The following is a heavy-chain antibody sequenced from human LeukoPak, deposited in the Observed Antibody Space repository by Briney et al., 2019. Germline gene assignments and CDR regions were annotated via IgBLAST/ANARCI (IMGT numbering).Heavy chain of an antibody. J-gene: IGHJ3*02. CDR3: ASVTSPDGYCSSTSCRDDAFDI. CDR2: IYYSGST. Sequence: SETLSLTCTVSGGSISSGGYYWSWIRQHPGTGLEWIGYIYYSGSTYYNPSLKSRVTISVDTSKNQFSLKLSSVTAADTAVYYCASVTSPDGYCSSTSCRDDAFDIWGQGTMVTVSS. CDR1: GGSISSGGYY. D-gene: IGHD2-2*01. V-gene: IGHV4-31*03.